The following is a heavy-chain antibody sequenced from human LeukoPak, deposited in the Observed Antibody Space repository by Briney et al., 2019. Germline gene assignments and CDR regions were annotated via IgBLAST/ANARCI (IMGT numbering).Heavy chain of an antibody. CDR3: ARDNSVRDEAWWFNP. J-gene: IGHJ5*02. CDR2: MNPNSGNT. CDR1: GYTFTSYD. V-gene: IGHV1-8*03. Sequence: EASVKVSCKASGYTFTSYDINWVRQATGQGLEWMGWMNPNSGNTGYAQKFQGRVTITRDMSTSTDYLELSSLRSEDTAVYYCARDNSVRDEAWWFNPWGQGTLVTVSS. D-gene: IGHD5-24*01.